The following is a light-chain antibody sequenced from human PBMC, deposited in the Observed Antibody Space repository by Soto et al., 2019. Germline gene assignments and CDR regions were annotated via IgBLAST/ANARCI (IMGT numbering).Light chain of an antibody. CDR2: VGTGGIVG. J-gene: IGLJ2*01. V-gene: IGLV9-49*01. CDR1: SGYSNYK. Sequence: QLVLTQPPSASASLGASVTLTCTLSSGYSNYKVDWYQQRPGKGPRFVMRVGTGGIVGSKGDGIPDRFSVLGSGLNRYLTIKNIQEEDESNYHCGAYHGSGINFVVVFGGGTQLTVL. CDR3: GAYHGSGINFVVV.